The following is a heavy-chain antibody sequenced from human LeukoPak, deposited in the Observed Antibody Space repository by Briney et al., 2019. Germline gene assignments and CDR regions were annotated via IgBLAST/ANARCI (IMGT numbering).Heavy chain of an antibody. CDR2: IIPILGIA. D-gene: IGHD4-17*01. Sequence: GASVKVSCKASGGTFSSYAISWVRQAPGQGLEWMGRIIPILGIANYAQKFQGRVTITADKSTSTAYMELSSLRSEDTAVYYCARESPVTTVTTSRGRGAFDIWGQGTMVTVSS. J-gene: IGHJ3*02. CDR3: ARESPVTTVTTSRGRGAFDI. V-gene: IGHV1-69*04. CDR1: GGTFSSYA.